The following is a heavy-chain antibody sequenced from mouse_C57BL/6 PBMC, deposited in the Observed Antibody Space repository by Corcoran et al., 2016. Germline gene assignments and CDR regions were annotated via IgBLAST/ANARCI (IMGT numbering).Heavy chain of an antibody. Sequence: QIQLVQSGPELKKPGETVKISCKASGYTFTTYGMSWVKQAPGKGLKWMGWINTYSGVPTYADDIKGRFAFSLETSASTAYLQINNLKNEDTATYFCARRAITTVVRYYFDYWGQGTTLTVSS. J-gene: IGHJ2*01. CDR3: ARRAITTVVRYYFDY. D-gene: IGHD1-1*01. CDR2: INTYSGVP. CDR1: GYTFTTYG. V-gene: IGHV9-3*01.